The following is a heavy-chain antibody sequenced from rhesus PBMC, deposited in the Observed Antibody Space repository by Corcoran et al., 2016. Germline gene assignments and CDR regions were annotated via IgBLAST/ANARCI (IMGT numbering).Heavy chain of an antibody. D-gene: IGHD1-1*01. V-gene: IGHV5S1*01. Sequence: EVQLVQSGAEVKRPGESLRISCKTSGYSFTSSWISWVRPLPRIGREWMGSISPGDSDPRYNPSFQGPVTILADKSISTTYLQWSSLKASDTATYYCASSWHYWYFDLWGPGTPITISS. J-gene: IGHJ2*01. CDR2: ISPGDSDP. CDR1: GYSFTSSW. CDR3: ASSWHYWYFDL.